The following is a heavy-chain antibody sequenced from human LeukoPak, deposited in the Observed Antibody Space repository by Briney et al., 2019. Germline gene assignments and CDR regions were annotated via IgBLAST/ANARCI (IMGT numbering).Heavy chain of an antibody. CDR2: IYHSGNT. CDR3: AREEGIATSGALEY. D-gene: IGHD6-13*01. CDR1: GDSITDYY. Sequence: SETLSLTCSVSGDSITDYYWSWIRQPPGKGLEWIGFIYHSGNTNYNPSLSTRVTMSVDTSRTQISLNLRSVTAADTAVYYCAREEGIATSGALEYWGQGILVTVSS. V-gene: IGHV4-59*01. J-gene: IGHJ4*02.